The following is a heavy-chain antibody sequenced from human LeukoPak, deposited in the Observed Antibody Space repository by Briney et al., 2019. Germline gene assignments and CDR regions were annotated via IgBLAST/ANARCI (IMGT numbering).Heavy chain of an antibody. D-gene: IGHD4/OR15-4a*01. J-gene: IGHJ3*02. CDR1: LGSISSSSYY. CDR3: ARSGLITYDAFDI. V-gene: IGHV4-39*07. CDR2: IYYSGSS. Sequence: KTSETLSLTCTVSLGSISSSSYYWGWIRQPAGKGLVWIGSIYYSGSSNYNASLKSRGTISVDTSKNQFSLKLSSVTAADTAVYYCARSGLITYDAFDIWGQGTMVTVSS.